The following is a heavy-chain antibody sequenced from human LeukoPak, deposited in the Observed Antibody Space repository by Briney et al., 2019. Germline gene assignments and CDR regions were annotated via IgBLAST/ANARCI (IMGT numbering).Heavy chain of an antibody. CDR3: ASGIVVVPAAVEDYYYYMDV. Sequence: GGSLRLSCAASGLTFSSYWMSWVRQAPGKGLEWVANIKQDGSEKYYVDSVKGRFTISRDNAKNSLYLQMNSLRAEDTAVYYCASGIVVVPAAVEDYYYYMDVWGKGTTVTVSS. D-gene: IGHD2-2*01. J-gene: IGHJ6*03. CDR2: IKQDGSEK. V-gene: IGHV3-7*01. CDR1: GLTFSSYW.